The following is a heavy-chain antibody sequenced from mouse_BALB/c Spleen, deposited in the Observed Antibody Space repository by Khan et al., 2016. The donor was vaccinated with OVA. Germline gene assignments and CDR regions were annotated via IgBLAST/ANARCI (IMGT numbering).Heavy chain of an antibody. V-gene: IGHV9-3-1*01. J-gene: IGHJ2*01. CDR3: AISMPHDFGSRYFDC. CDR2: INTYTGEP. CDR1: GYTFTNNG. D-gene: IGHD1-1*01. Sequence: QIQLVQSGPELKKPGETIKISCKAAGYTFTNNGMNWVKQAPGKGLKWMGWINTYTGEPTYADDFKGRFAFSLEISASTAYLQFNNLKNEDTATDFSAISMPHDFGSRYFDCWGQGTILTVSS.